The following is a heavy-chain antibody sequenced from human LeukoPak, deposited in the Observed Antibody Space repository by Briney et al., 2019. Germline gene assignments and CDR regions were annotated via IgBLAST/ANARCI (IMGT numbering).Heavy chain of an antibody. V-gene: IGHV1-3*01. CDR1: GGTFSSYA. J-gene: IGHJ3*02. Sequence: ASVKVSCKASGGTFSSYAMHWVRQAPGQRLEWMGWINAGNGNTKYSQKFQGRVTITRDTSASTAYMELSSLRSEDTAVYYCMRGRDAYKSNTFDIWGQGTMVTVSS. CDR2: INAGNGNT. CDR3: MRGRDAYKSNTFDI. D-gene: IGHD5-24*01.